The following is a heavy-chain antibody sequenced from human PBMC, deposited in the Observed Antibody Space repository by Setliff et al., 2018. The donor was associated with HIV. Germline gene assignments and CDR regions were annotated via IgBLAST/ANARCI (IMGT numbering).Heavy chain of an antibody. CDR2: ISGFNGKT. CDR1: GYTFTSYG. D-gene: IGHD2-15*01. V-gene: IGHV1-18*01. CDR3: ARGATAVVVVAAMNYWFDP. J-gene: IGHJ5*02. Sequence: GASVKVSCKASGYTFTSYGISWVRQAPGQGLEWMGWISGFNGKTYYAQNVQGRVTMTTDTSTTTVYMELRSLRSEDTAVYYCARGATAVVVVAAMNYWFDPWGQGTLVTVSS.